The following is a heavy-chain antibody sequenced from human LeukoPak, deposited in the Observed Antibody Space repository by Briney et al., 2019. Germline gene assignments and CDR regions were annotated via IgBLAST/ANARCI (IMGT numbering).Heavy chain of an antibody. CDR3: ARSYCSSASCYITRFDY. CDR2: ISSSSSYI. CDR1: GFTFSSYS. V-gene: IGHV3-21*01. J-gene: IGHJ4*02. Sequence: GGSLRLSCAASGFTFSSYSMNWVRQAPGKGLECASSISSSSSYIYYADSVKGRFTISRDNAKNSLFLQMNSLRAEDTAVYYCARSYCSSASCYITRFDYWGQGTLVTVSS. D-gene: IGHD2-2*02.